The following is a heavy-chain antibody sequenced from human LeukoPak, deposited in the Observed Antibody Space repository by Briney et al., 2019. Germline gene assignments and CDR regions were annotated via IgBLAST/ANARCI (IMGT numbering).Heavy chain of an antibody. CDR3: ARDHQLQNGNWFDP. CDR2: ISYDGSSK. J-gene: IGHJ5*02. V-gene: IGHV3-30*03. Sequence: PGGSLRLSCAASGFTFSSYGMHWVRQAPGEGLEWVAAISYDGSSKYYADSVKGRFSVSRDNSKNTLYLQMSSLRPEDTAVYYCARDHQLQNGNWFDPWGQGTLVTVSS. D-gene: IGHD2-2*01. CDR1: GFTFSSYG.